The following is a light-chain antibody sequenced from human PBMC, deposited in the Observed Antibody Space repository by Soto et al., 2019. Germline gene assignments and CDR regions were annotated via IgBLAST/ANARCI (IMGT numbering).Light chain of an antibody. V-gene: IGKV1-5*03. CDR3: QQYNNYPWV. J-gene: IGKJ1*01. CDR2: QAS. CDR1: QSINNW. Sequence: IQMTQSTSTLSASVGDRVTITCRASQSINNWLAWYQQKPGKAPKLLIYQASTLESGVPGRFSGSGSGTEFTLTITGLQSDDFATYHCQQYNNYPWVFGQGTTVDIK.